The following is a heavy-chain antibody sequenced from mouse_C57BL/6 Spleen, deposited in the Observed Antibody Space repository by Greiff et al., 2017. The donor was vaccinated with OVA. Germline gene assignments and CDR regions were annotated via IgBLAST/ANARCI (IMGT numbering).Heavy chain of an antibody. CDR2: IDPANGNT. CDR3: ARREGLRTGDFDV. J-gene: IGHJ1*03. D-gene: IGHD2-4*01. V-gene: IGHV14-3*01. CDR1: GFNIKNTY. Sequence: VQLKESVAELVRPGASVKLSCTASGFNIKNTYMHWVKQRPEQGLEWIGRIDPANGNTKYAPKFQGKATITADTSSNTAYLQLSSLTSEDTAIYDGARREGLRTGDFDVWGTGTTVTVSS.